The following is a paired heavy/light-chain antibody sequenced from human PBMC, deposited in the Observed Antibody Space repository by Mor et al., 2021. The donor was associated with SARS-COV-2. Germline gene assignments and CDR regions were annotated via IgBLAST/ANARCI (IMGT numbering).Light chain of an antibody. J-gene: IGKJ4*01. CDR1: QSISSY. V-gene: IGKV1-39*01. CDR3: QQSYSTPVT. Sequence: DIQMTQSPSSLSASVGDRVTITCRASQSISSYLNWYQQKPGKAPKLLIYAASSLQSGVPSRFSGSGSGTDFTLTISSLQPEDFATYYCQQSYSTPVTFGGGTKVEIK. CDR2: AAS.
Heavy chain of an antibody. CDR1: GFTFSSYG. D-gene: IGHD3-16*02. CDR3: AKDRLGELSLPQPDFDY. J-gene: IGHJ4*02. Sequence: QVQLVESGGGVVQPGRSLRLSCAASGFTFSSYGMHWVRQAPGKGLEWVAVISYDGSNKYYADSVKGRFTISRDNSKNTLYLQMNSLRAEDTAVYYCAKDRLGELSLPQPDFDYWGQGTLVTVSS. CDR2: ISYDGSNK. V-gene: IGHV3-30*18.